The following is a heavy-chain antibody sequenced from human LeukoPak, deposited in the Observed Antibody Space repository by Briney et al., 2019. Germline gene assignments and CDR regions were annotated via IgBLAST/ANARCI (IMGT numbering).Heavy chain of an antibody. D-gene: IGHD3-10*01. CDR1: GFTFNSYG. CDR2: ISSSGRNK. J-gene: IGHJ4*02. Sequence: GSLRLSCAASGFTFNSYGMNWVRQAPGKGLERVSSISSSGRNKFYADSVTGRFTISRDNAKNSLYLQMNSLRAEDTAVYYCARDASRGLVSDYWGQGTLVTVSS. CDR3: ARDASRGLVSDY. V-gene: IGHV3-21*01.